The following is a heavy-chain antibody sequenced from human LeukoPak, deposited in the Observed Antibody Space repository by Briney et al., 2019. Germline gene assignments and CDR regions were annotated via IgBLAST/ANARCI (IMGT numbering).Heavy chain of an antibody. V-gene: IGHV3-7*02. Sequence: GGSPRLSCADSGFYFCSYWMYWVRQAPGAGLERVANINTDGGEIYSVESVKGRFTISTDTAKSSLYLQMSSLRAEDTAVYYCARMQGIAAAQRGPMGLYYYMDVWGKGTTVTISS. CDR2: INTDGGEI. CDR3: ARMQGIAAAQRGPMGLYYYMDV. J-gene: IGHJ6*03. D-gene: IGHD6-13*01. CDR1: GFYFCSYW.